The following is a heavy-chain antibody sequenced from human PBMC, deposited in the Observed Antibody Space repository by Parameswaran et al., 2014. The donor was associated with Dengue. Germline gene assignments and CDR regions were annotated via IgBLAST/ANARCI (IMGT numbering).Heavy chain of an antibody. CDR3: ARDLGSSWFNYYYYGMDV. Sequence: VRQAPGKGLEWVSYISSSSSTIYYADSVKGRFTISRDNAKNSLYLQMNSLRAEDTAVYYCARDLGSSWFNYYYYGMDVWGQGTTVTVSS. J-gene: IGHJ6*02. D-gene: IGHD6-13*01. CDR2: ISSSSSTI. V-gene: IGHV3-48*01.